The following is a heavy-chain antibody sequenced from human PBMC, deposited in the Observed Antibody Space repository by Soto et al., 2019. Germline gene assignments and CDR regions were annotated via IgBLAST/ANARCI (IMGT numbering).Heavy chain of an antibody. D-gene: IGHD3-16*01. V-gene: IGHV3-11*06. CDR1: GFSVVDNY. J-gene: IGHJ6*02. CDR2: SSSSGGYT. Sequence: QVQLVESGGGLVEPGGSLRLSCAASGFSVVDNYRTWILLAPGKGVEWLSYSSSSGGYTNYADSVKGRFTMPRDNAKNSLYLQMDSLRAEDTAVYFCAMSSGRRHVFTFDYGLDVWGQGPTVTVSS. CDR3: AMSSGRRHVFTFDYGLDV.